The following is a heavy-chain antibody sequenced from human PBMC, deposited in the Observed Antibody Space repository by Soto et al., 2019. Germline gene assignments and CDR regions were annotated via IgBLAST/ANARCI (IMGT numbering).Heavy chain of an antibody. Sequence: QVQLVQSGAEVKKPGASVKVSCKASGYTFTGYYIHWVRQAPGQGLEWMGWINPNSGDTDYAQHFQGWVTMTRDMSISTAYMELNRLKSDDTAVYYCARGGGLNYYYYMDVWGKGTTVTVSS. V-gene: IGHV1-2*04. CDR1: GYTFTGYY. CDR3: ARGGGLNYYYYMDV. CDR2: INPNSGDT. J-gene: IGHJ6*03.